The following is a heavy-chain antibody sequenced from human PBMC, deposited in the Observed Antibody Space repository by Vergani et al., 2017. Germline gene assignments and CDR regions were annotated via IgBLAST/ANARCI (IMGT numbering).Heavy chain of an antibody. V-gene: IGHV3-43*02. CDR1: GFTFDDYA. J-gene: IGHJ4*02. CDR3: AKGHSSGYYFHGLAY. CDR2: ISGDGGST. D-gene: IGHD3-22*01. Sequence: EVQLVESGGGVVQPGGSLRLSCAASGFTFDDYAMHWVRQAPGKGLEWVSLISGDGGSTYYADSVKGRFTISRDNSQNSLYLQMNSLRTEDTALYYCAKGHSSGYYFHGLAYWGQGTLVTVSS.